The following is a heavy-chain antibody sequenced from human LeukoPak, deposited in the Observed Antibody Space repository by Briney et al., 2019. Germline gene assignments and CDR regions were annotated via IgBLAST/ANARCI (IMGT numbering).Heavy chain of an antibody. V-gene: IGHV5-51*01. J-gene: IGHJ4*02. CDR2: IYPSDPDT. Sequence: GESLKISCKDSGYSFTSYWIGWVRQMPGKGLEWMGIIYPSDPDTRYSPSFQGQVTISADKSISTAYLQWSSLKASDTAMYYCARVEMATNLIDYWGQGTLVTVSS. CDR3: ARVEMATNLIDY. CDR1: GYSFTSYW. D-gene: IGHD5-24*01.